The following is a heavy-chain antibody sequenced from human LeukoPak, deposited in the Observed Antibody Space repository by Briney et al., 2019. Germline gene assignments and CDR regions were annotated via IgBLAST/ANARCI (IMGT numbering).Heavy chain of an antibody. CDR1: GFILSDHY. Sequence: GGSLRLSCAASGFILSDHYMDWVRQAPGKGLEWVGRTRDKVHSYTTEYVASVKGRFTISRDGSKNSLYLQMNSLKTEDTAVYYCARVSLLVPAANDRWGQGTLVTVSS. V-gene: IGHV3-72*01. CDR2: TRDKVHSYTT. CDR3: ARVSLLVPAANDR. J-gene: IGHJ5*02. D-gene: IGHD2-2*01.